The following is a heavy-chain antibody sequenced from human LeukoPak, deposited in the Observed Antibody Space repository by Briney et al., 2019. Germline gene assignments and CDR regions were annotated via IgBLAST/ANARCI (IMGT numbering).Heavy chain of an antibody. Sequence: GGSLRLSCEASGFTFSSYWMSWVRQAPGKGLEWVAHIKEDESDEYYVDSERGRFTASRDNAKNSVNLQMNSLRVEDTAVYYCARWRGRQSEFDYWGQGTLVTVSS. V-gene: IGHV3-7*01. CDR3: ARWRGRQSEFDY. CDR1: GFTFSSYW. J-gene: IGHJ4*02. D-gene: IGHD1-1*01. CDR2: IKEDESDE.